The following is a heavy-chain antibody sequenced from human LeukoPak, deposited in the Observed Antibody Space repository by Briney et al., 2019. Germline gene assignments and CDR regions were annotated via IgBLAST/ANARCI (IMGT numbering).Heavy chain of an antibody. Sequence: PSETLSLTCTVSGGSISSSSYYWGWIRQPPGKGLEWIGSIYYSGSTYYNPSLKSRVTISVDTSKNQFSLKLTSVTAADTAVYYCARQMSYISSWDLGAFDIWGQGTMVTVSS. CDR2: IYYSGST. CDR1: GGSISSSSYY. V-gene: IGHV4-39*01. CDR3: ARQMSYISSWDLGAFDI. J-gene: IGHJ3*02. D-gene: IGHD6-13*01.